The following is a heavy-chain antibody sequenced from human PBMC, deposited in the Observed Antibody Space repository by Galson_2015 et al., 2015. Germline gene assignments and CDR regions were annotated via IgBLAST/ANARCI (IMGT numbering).Heavy chain of an antibody. V-gene: IGHV3-20*04. CDR2: INWNGGST. CDR3: ARDDYVDL. J-gene: IGHJ4*02. Sequence: SLRLSCAASGFRFDDYALNWVRQAPGKGLEWISGINWNGGSTGYADSVKGRFTISRDNAKNSLYLQMNSLRAGDTALYYCARDDYVDLWGQGTLVTVSS. CDR1: GFRFDDYA.